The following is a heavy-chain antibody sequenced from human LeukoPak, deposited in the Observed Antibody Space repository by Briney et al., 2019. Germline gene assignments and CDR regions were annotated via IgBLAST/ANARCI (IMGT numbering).Heavy chain of an antibody. CDR1: GFTFSSYS. CDR3: ASDSSLWYYYGMDV. V-gene: IGHV3-21*01. Sequence: GGSLRLSCAASGFTFSSYSMNWVRQAPGKGLEWVSSISSSSSYIYYADSVKGRFTISRDNAKNSLYLQMNSLRAEDTAVYYCASDSSLWYYYGMDVWGQGTTVTVSS. J-gene: IGHJ6*02. CDR2: ISSSSSYI. D-gene: IGHD6-19*01.